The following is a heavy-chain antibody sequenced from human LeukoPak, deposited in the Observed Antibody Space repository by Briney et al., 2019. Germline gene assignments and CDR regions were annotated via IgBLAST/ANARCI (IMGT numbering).Heavy chain of an antibody. CDR2: ISYDGSNK. V-gene: IGHV3-30*18. CDR1: GFTFRSYG. J-gene: IGHJ4*02. Sequence: GGSLRLSCAASGFTFRSYGMHWVRQAPGKGLEWVAVISYDGSNKYYADSVKGRFTISRDNSKNTLYLQMNSLRAEDTAVYYCAKEKSYIPPVYFDYWGQGTLVTVSS. D-gene: IGHD1-26*01. CDR3: AKEKSYIPPVYFDY.